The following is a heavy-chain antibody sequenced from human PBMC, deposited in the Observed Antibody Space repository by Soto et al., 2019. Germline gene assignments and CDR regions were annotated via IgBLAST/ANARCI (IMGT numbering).Heavy chain of an antibody. J-gene: IGHJ4*02. CDR1: GFTFSSYG. D-gene: IGHD6-13*01. CDR3: AKDTAAAVRYFDY. Sequence: GGSLRLSCAASGFTFSSYGMHWVRQAPGKGLEWVAVISYDGSNKYYADSVKGRFTISRDNSKNTLYLQMNSLRAEDTAVYYCAKDTAAAVRYFDYWGQGTLVTVSS. CDR2: ISYDGSNK. V-gene: IGHV3-30*18.